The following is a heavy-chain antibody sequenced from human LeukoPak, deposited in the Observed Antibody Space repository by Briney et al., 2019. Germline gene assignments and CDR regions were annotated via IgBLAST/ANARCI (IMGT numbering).Heavy chain of an antibody. J-gene: IGHJ4*02. D-gene: IGHD3-10*01. V-gene: IGHV3-30*03. CDR1: RFIFSSYG. CDR2: ISYDGSNK. CDR3: ARGPPPISGSYPLQYYFDY. Sequence: GRSLRLSCAASRFIFSSYGTHWVRQAPGKGLEWVAVISYDGSNKYYADSVKGRFTISRDNSKNTLYLQMNSLRAEDTAVYYCARGPPPISGSYPLQYYFDYWGQGTLVTVSS.